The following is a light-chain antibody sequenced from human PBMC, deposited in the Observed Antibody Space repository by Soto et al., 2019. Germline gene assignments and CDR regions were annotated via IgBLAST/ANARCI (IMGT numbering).Light chain of an antibody. V-gene: IGKV1-5*03. CDR2: KTS. CDR1: QSFGRW. Sequence: DIQMTQSPSTLSASVGDRVTITCRASQSFGRWLAWYQQKPGKAPELLIYKTSTLERGVPSRFXGSGSETEFTLTISSLQPDDFATYYCQEYKTGPGYNFGQGTRLEIK. CDR3: QEYKTGPGYN. J-gene: IGKJ2*01.